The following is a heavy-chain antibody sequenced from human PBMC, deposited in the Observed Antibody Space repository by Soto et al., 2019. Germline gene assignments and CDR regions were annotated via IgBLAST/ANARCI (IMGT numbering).Heavy chain of an antibody. V-gene: IGHV5-10-1*01. D-gene: IGHD3-22*01. J-gene: IGHJ4*02. CDR2: IDPSDSQT. CDR1: GSSFPGYW. Sequence: GFLKVSCKASGSSFPGYWVTWVRQKPGSGLERMGGIDPSDSQTYYSPSFRGHVTISATKSITTVFLQWSSLRASDTAMYYCARQIYDSDTGPNFQYYFDSWGQGTPVTVSS. CDR3: ARQIYDSDTGPNFQYYFDS.